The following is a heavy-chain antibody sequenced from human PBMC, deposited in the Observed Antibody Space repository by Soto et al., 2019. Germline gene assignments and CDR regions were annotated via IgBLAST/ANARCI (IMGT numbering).Heavy chain of an antibody. V-gene: IGHV3-48*01. Sequence: GGSLRHSCAASGVTCSSYSMSWARQAPGKGLEWISYISSSSRTIYYPDSVKGRFTISRDTSNNQLSLQLNSVTPDDTAVYYCVRLIGSSWLDSWGQGTLVTVSS. CDR3: VRLIGSSWLDS. CDR1: GVTCSSYS. J-gene: IGHJ5*01. D-gene: IGHD6-13*01. CDR2: ISSSSRTI.